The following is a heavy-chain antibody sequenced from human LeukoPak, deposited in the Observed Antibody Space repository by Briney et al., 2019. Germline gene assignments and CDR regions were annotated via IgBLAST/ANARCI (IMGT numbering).Heavy chain of an antibody. J-gene: IGHJ4*02. CDR3: ARGSGTGYCSGGSCFLVY. V-gene: IGHV5-51*01. CDR1: GYIFTSYW. CDR2: IYPGDSDT. Sequence: GESLQISCKGSGYIFTSYWIGWVRQMPGKGLEWMGIIYPGDSDTRYSPSFQGQVTISADKSISTAYLQWSSLKASDTAMYYCARGSGTGYCSGGSCFLVYWGQGTLVTVSS. D-gene: IGHD2-15*01.